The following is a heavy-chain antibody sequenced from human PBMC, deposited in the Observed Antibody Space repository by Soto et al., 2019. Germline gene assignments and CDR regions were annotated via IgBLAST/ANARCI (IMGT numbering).Heavy chain of an antibody. V-gene: IGHV4-31*03. CDR1: GGSISSGGYS. Sequence: QVQLQESGPGLVKPSQTLSLTCTVSGGSISSGGYSWIWIRQHPGNGLEWIGYIYYSGSTYYNPSLKSRVTISVDSSKNQFSRKLSSVTAADTAVYYGATWGGLAARSFDYWGQGTLVTVYS. D-gene: IGHD6-6*01. CDR2: IYYSGST. J-gene: IGHJ4*02. CDR3: ATWGGLAARSFDY.